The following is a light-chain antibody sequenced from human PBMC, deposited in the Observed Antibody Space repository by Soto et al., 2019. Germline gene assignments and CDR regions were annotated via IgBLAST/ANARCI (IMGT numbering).Light chain of an antibody. V-gene: IGKV1-5*03. Sequence: DIQMTQSPSTLSASVGDRVTITCRASQTINTWLAWYQQRPGRAPKLLIYKASSLESGVPSRFSGSGSGTESTPTITSWQPDDFAPYYGKHYISYRYILGQGTKLE. J-gene: IGKJ2*01. CDR3: KHYISYRYI. CDR1: QTINTW. CDR2: KAS.